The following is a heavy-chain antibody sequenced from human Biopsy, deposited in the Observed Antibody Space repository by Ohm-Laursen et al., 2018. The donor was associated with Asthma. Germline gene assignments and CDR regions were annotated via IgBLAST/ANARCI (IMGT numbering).Heavy chain of an antibody. CDR2: INSVFGTT. V-gene: IGHV1-69*01. CDR3: ARKAGSCISRACYSLDF. J-gene: IGHJ4*02. D-gene: IGHD2-15*01. Sequence: SSVKVSCKSLGGTFNTYVIGWVRQAPGQGLEWMGGINSVFGTTTYPQKFQDRVTITADDSTSTVYMELSSLRSEDTAVYYCARKAGSCISRACYSLDFWGQGTLVTVSS. CDR1: GGTFNTYV.